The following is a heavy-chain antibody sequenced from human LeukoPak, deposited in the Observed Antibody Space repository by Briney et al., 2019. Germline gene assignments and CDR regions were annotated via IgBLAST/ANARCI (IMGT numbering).Heavy chain of an antibody. CDR1: GFTFDDYA. CDR3: AKAHGPVWYFDY. J-gene: IGHJ4*02. V-gene: IGHV3-43*02. CDR2: ISGDGGST. D-gene: IGHD2-21*01. Sequence: PGGSLRLSCAASGFTFDDYAMHWVRHAPGKGLEWVSLISGDGGSTYYADSVKGRFTISRDNSKNSLYLQMNSLRTEDTASYYCAKAHGPVWYFDYWGQGTLVTVSS.